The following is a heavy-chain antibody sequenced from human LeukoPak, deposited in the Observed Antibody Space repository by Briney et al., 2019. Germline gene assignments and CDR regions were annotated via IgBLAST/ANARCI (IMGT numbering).Heavy chain of an antibody. D-gene: IGHD3-16*02. V-gene: IGHV7-4-1*02. CDR1: GYTFTNYA. J-gene: IGHJ4*02. Sequence: ASVKVSCKTSGYTFTNYAMNWVRQAPGQGLEWMGWIHPSTGNPTYAQGFTGRFVFSLDTSVSTTYLQISSLKAEDSAVYYCARAFQSLGGLSLPDYWGQGTLVTVSS. CDR2: IHPSTGNP. CDR3: ARAFQSLGGLSLPDY.